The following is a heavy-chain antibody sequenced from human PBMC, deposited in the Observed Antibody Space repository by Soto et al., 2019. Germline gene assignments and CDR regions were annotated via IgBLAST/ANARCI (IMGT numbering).Heavy chain of an antibody. CDR2: INPNSGGT. CDR1: GYTFTGYY. J-gene: IGHJ4*02. Sequence: ASVKVSCKASGYTFTGYYMHWVRQAPGQGLEWMGWINPNSGGTNYAQKFQGWVTMTRDTFISTAYMELSRLRSDDTAVYYCARAINPYYYDSSGYYSFDYWGQGTLVTVSS. D-gene: IGHD3-22*01. CDR3: ARAINPYYYDSSGYYSFDY. V-gene: IGHV1-2*04.